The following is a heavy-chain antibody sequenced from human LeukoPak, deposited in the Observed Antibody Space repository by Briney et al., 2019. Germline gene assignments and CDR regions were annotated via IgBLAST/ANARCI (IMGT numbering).Heavy chain of an antibody. Sequence: GGSLRLSCAASGFTFSSYWMSWVRQAPGKGLEWVANIKQDGSETYYVDSVEGRFTISRDNAKSSLYLQMNSLRDGDTALYYCVGDPGDYWGQGTLVTVSS. J-gene: IGHJ4*02. CDR2: IKQDGSET. CDR1: GFTFSSYW. V-gene: IGHV3-7*01. CDR3: VGDPGDY.